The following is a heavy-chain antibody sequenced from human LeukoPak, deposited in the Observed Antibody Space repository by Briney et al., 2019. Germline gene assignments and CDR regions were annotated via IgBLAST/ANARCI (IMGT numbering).Heavy chain of an antibody. V-gene: IGHV3-23*01. J-gene: IGHJ4*02. CDR3: AKLLNSSSSY. CDR1: GFTFNTYA. D-gene: IGHD6-6*01. CDR2: ISASGGGT. Sequence: PGGSLSLSCAASGFTFNTYAMSWARQAPGKGLEWVSGISASGGGTYYADSVRGRFTVSRDDSKNTLYLQMNSLRAEDTAIYYCAKLLNSSSSYWGQGTLVTVSS.